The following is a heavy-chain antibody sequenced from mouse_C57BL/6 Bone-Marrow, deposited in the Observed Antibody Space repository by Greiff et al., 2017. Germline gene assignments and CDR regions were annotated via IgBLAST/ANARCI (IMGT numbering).Heavy chain of an antibody. J-gene: IGHJ1*03. CDR2: IYPGSSTT. D-gene: IGHD1-1*01. CDR1: GYSFTSYC. CDR3: ARDGSQGCFAD. Sequence: VQLQQSGPELVKPGASVKISCKASGYSFTSYCIHWVQQRPGQGLEWIGWIYPGSSTTKYTEKVKGMATLTADTSSSTAYLQLSSLRSEDSAVYYCARDGSQGCFADWGKGTTVTVSS. V-gene: IGHV1-66*01.